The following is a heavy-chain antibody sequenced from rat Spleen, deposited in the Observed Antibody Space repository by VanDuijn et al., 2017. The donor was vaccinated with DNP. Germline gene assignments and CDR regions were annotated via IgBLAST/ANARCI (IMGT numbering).Heavy chain of an antibody. Sequence: EVQLVESGGGLVQPGRSLKLSCAASGFTFSDYYMAWVRQAPTRGLEWVAAIFSGGGRTYYRDSVKGRFTVSRDDAKNTLYLQMSSLRSEDTATYYCARGANWEGNWFAYWGQGTLVTVSS. J-gene: IGHJ3*01. V-gene: IGHV5-25*01. CDR1: GFTFSDYY. CDR3: ARGANWEGNWFAY. CDR2: IFSGGGRT. D-gene: IGHD5-1*01.